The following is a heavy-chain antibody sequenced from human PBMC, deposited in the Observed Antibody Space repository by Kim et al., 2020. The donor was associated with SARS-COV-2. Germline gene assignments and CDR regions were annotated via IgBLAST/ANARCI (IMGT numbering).Heavy chain of an antibody. CDR2: IFSNDET. V-gene: IGHV2-26*01. D-gene: IGHD5-18*01. CDR1: GSSLSHTRMG. Sequence: SGPTLVNPTTTLTLTCTVSGSSLSHTRMGVSWIRPPPGKALEWLAYIFSNDETLYTTSLKSRLTISKDTSKSHVVLTMTNVDPVDTATYYCARIERYKYGSYYYYDGTDVWGQGTTVTVSS. CDR3: ARIERYKYGSYYYYDGTDV. J-gene: IGHJ6*02.